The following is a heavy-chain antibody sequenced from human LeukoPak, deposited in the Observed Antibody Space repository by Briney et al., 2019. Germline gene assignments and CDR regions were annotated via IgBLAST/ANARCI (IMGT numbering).Heavy chain of an antibody. Sequence: GGSLRLSCTASGFSFSNHYMRWIRQAPGKGLEWVANINEDGSNKWHLGSVKGRFTVSRDNARNSLYLQMNSLRAEDTAVYYCANARVMIPFFDYWGQGTLVTVSS. D-gene: IGHD3-22*01. CDR3: ANARVMIPFFDY. J-gene: IGHJ4*02. CDR2: INEDGSNK. CDR1: GFSFSNHY. V-gene: IGHV3-7*03.